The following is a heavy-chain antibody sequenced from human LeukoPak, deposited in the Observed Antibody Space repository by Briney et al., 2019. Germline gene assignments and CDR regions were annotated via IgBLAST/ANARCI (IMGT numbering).Heavy chain of an antibody. CDR2: IYSGGST. V-gene: IGHV3-53*01. Sequence: GGSLRLSCAASGFTVSSNYMSWVSQAPGKGLEWVSVIYSGGSTYYADSVKGRFTISRDNSKNTLYLQMNSLRAEDTAVYYCARELYYDFWSGYLGNGMDVWGQGTTVTVSS. J-gene: IGHJ6*02. CDR3: ARELYYDFWSGYLGNGMDV. D-gene: IGHD3-3*01. CDR1: GFTVSSNY.